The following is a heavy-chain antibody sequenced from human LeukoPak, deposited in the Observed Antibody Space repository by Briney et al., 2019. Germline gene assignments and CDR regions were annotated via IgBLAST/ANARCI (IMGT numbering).Heavy chain of an antibody. Sequence: ASVKVSCKASGYTFTSYGISWVRQAPGQGLEWMGWISAYNGNTNYAQKLQGRVTMTTDTSTSTAYMELRSLRSGDTAVYYCARPYSGYDWGAFDIWGQGTMVTVSS. CDR1: GYTFTSYG. D-gene: IGHD5-12*01. J-gene: IGHJ3*02. CDR3: ARPYSGYDWGAFDI. CDR2: ISAYNGNT. V-gene: IGHV1-18*01.